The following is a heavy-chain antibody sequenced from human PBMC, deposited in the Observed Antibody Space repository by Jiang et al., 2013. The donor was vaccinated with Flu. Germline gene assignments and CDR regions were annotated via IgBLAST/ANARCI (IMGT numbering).Heavy chain of an antibody. V-gene: IGHV4-39*01. CDR2: IHYSGTT. J-gene: IGHJ6*02. D-gene: IGHD4-11*01. Sequence: LEWIGSIHYSGTTFYNPSLKSRVTISVDTSKNQFSLKLNSVTAADTAAYYCAGHGNYVSYYYYGMDVWGQGTTVTVSS. CDR3: AGHGNYVSYYYYGMDV.